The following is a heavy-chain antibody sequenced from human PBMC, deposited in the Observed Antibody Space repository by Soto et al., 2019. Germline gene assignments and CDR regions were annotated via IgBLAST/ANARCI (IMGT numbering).Heavy chain of an antibody. J-gene: IGHJ6*02. V-gene: IGHV3-48*03. D-gene: IGHD3-10*01. CDR1: GFSFSDYE. CDR3: ARDAFEIYYKFGLDV. Sequence: VGSLRLSCAASGFSFSDYEMNWVRQTPGKGLEWLSYISSSGGTIKYADSVKGRFTISRDNAKNSLYLQMRSLRADDTAVYYCARDAFEIYYKFGLDVWGQGTPVTVSS. CDR2: ISSSGGTI.